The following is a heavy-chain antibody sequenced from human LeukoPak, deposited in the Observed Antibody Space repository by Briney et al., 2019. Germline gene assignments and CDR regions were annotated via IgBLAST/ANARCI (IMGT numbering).Heavy chain of an antibody. D-gene: IGHD5-24*01. CDR1: GFTFSSYV. J-gene: IGHJ4*02. CDR2: ISHDGII. CDR3: ARDWVYKIDY. V-gene: IGHV3-74*01. Sequence: GGSLRLSCETAGFTFSSYVMHWVRRTPGKGLVWVSRISHDGIISYADSVKGRFTISRDNAKNTLILQMNSLRVENTAVYYCARDWVYKIDYWGRGTLVTVSS.